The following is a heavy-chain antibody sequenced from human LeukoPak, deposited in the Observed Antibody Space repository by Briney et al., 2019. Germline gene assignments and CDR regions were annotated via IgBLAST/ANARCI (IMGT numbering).Heavy chain of an antibody. Sequence: GGSLRLSCAASGFTFDDYGMSWVRQAPGKGLEWVSGINWNGGSTGYADSVKGRFTISRDNAKNSLYLQMNSLRAEDTALYYCARDWRRTSLSGSYAWFDPWGQGTLVTVSS. V-gene: IGHV3-20*04. D-gene: IGHD3-16*01. CDR1: GFTFDDYG. CDR3: ARDWRRTSLSGSYAWFDP. J-gene: IGHJ5*02. CDR2: INWNGGST.